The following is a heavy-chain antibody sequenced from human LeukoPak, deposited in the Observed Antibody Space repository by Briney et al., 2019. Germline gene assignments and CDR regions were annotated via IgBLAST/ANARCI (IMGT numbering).Heavy chain of an antibody. Sequence: PGGSLTLSCVASGFTFSSYWMTWVRQAPGKGLESVANIKQDGSEKYYVDSVKGRFTISRDNAKKSLYLQMSSLRAEDTAVYYCARADRGGNFGQWGQGILVTVSS. V-gene: IGHV3-7*01. J-gene: IGHJ4*02. D-gene: IGHD4-23*01. CDR3: ARADRGGNFGQ. CDR1: GFTFSSYW. CDR2: IKQDGSEK.